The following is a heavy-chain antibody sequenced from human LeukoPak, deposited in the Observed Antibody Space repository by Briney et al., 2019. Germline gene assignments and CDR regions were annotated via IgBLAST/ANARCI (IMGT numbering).Heavy chain of an antibody. CDR3: ARRGDGYNLYYFDY. J-gene: IGHJ4*02. CDR2: ISSNGGST. D-gene: IGHD5-24*01. Sequence: PGGSLRLSCAASGFTFSSYAMHWVRQAPGKGLEYVSAISSNGGSTYYANSVKGRFTISRDNSKNTLYLQMGSLRAEDMAVYYCARRGDGYNLYYFDYWGQGTLVTVSS. V-gene: IGHV3-64*01. CDR1: GFTFSSYA.